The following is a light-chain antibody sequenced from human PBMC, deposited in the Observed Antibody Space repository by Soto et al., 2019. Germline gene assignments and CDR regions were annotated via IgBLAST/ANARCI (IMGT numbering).Light chain of an antibody. CDR3: SSYTSINTHV. CDR2: DVS. Sequence: QSVLTQPSSVCGSPGQSITISCTGTSSDIGGYKYVSWYQQNPDKAPKLMIYDVSYRPSGVSDRFSGSKSGNTASLTISGLQAEDEADYYCSSYTSINTHVFGTGTKVTVL. CDR1: SSDIGGYKY. V-gene: IGLV2-14*01. J-gene: IGLJ1*01.